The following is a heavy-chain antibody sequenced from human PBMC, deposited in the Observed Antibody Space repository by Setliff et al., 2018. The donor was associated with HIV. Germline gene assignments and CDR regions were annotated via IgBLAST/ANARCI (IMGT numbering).Heavy chain of an antibody. CDR1: GGSISTYY. V-gene: IGHV4-59*08. Sequence: SETLSLTCTVSGGSISTYYWSWIRQPPGKGLEWIGYTYNSGSTNYNPSLKTRVTISIDTSKKQVSLKLSSVTAADTAVYYCARHANYDFWSGYWGYYFDYWGQGTLVTVSS. J-gene: IGHJ4*02. CDR2: TYNSGST. CDR3: ARHANYDFWSGYWGYYFDY. D-gene: IGHD3-3*01.